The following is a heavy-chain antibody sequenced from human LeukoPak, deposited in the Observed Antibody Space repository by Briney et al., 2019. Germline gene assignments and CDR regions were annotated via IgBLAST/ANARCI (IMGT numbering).Heavy chain of an antibody. V-gene: IGHV4-39*01. J-gene: IGHJ4*02. CDR2: MYYSGST. Sequence: SETLSLTRTFSGGSLSSSSYYWGWVPQPPGKGLGWIWGMYYSGSTHYNPSLKSRVTISVDTSKNQFSVKLSSVTAADTAVYYCANSANYGGNSGFFDSWGQGTLVTVSS. CDR3: ANSANYGGNSGFFDS. D-gene: IGHD4-23*01. CDR1: GGSLSSSSYY.